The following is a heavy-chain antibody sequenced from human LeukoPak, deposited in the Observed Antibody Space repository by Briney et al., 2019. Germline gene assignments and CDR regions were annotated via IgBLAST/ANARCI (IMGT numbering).Heavy chain of an antibody. V-gene: IGHV1-2*02. Sequence: ASVKVSCKASGYTFTGYYMHWVRQAPGQGLEWMGWINPNSGGTNYAQKFQGSVTMTRDTSISTAYMELSRLRSDDTAVYYCARFCTNGVCPTDYWGQGTLVTVSS. CDR3: ARFCTNGVCPTDY. D-gene: IGHD2-8*01. CDR1: GYTFTGYY. J-gene: IGHJ4*02. CDR2: INPNSGGT.